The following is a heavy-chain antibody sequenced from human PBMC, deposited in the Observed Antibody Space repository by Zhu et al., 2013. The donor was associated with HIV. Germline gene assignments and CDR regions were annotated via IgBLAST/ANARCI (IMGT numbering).Heavy chain of an antibody. V-gene: IGHV1-69*01. Sequence: QVQLVQSGAEVKKPGSSVKVSCKASGGTFSSYAISWVRQAPGQGLEWMGGIIPIFGTANYAQKFQGRVTITADESTSTAYMELSSLRSEDTAVYYCARDIVPEGYAMGGWFDPWGQGTLVTVSS. CDR1: GGTFSSYA. D-gene: IGHD2-8*01. CDR3: ARDIVPEGYAMGGWFDP. CDR2: IIPIFGTA. J-gene: IGHJ5*02.